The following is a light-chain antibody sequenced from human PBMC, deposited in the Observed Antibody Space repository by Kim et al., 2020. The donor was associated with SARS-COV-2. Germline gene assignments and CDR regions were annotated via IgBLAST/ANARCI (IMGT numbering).Light chain of an antibody. CDR2: QDN. J-gene: IGLJ3*02. CDR1: KVVDKY. V-gene: IGLV3-1*01. Sequence: VPPEQTATITCSGNKVVDKYASWYQQKPGQSPVLVIYQDNERPTGIPDRFSGSNSGITATLTISGTQAMDEADYYCQAWDSSTTMVFGGGTQLTVL. CDR3: QAWDSSTTMV.